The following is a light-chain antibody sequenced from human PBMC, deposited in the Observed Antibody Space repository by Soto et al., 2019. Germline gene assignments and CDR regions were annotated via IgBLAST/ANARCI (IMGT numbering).Light chain of an antibody. V-gene: IGLV1-40*01. CDR2: RNV. Sequence: QSVLTQPPSVSAAPGQKATISCSGSSSNIGAGYDVHWYQQLPGTAPKLLIYRNVNRPSGVPDRFSGSKSGASASLAITGLQAEDETDYYCQSYDSSLTAWVFGGGTKLTVL. J-gene: IGLJ3*02. CDR3: QSYDSSLTAWV. CDR1: SSNIGAGYD.